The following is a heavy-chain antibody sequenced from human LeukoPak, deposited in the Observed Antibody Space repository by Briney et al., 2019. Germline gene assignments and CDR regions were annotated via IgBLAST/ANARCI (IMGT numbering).Heavy chain of an antibody. V-gene: IGHV4-39*07. CDR1: GGSISSSSYY. CDR3: ARVPYSVFDY. J-gene: IGHJ4*02. D-gene: IGHD2-21*01. Sequence: PSETLSLTCTVSGGSISSSSYYWGWIRQPPGKGLEWIGSIYHSGSTYYNPSLKSRVTISVDTSKNQFSLKLSSVTAAGTAVYYCARVPYSVFDYWGQGTLVTVSS. CDR2: IYHSGST.